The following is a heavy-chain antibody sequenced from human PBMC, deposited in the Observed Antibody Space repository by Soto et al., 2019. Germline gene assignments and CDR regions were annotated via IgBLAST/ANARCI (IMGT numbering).Heavy chain of an antibody. Sequence: QMQLVQSGPEVKKPGTSVKVSCKASGFTFTSSAMKWVRQARGQRLEWIGWIVVGSGNTNYAQKFQERVTITRDMSTTTAYRELSSRRSEDTAVYYCAAEGTVTTGMDVWGQGTTVTVSS. CDR2: IVVGSGNT. D-gene: IGHD4-17*01. J-gene: IGHJ6*02. V-gene: IGHV1-58*02. CDR1: GFTFTSSA. CDR3: AAEGTVTTGMDV.